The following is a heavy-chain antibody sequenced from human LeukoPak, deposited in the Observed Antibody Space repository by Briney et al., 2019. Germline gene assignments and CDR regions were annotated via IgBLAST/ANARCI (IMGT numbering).Heavy chain of an antibody. J-gene: IGHJ4*02. Sequence: QPGGSLRLSCAASGFTFSSYEMNWVRQAPGKGLEWVSYISSSGSTIYYADSVKGRFTISRDNAKSSLYLQMNSLRAEDTAVYYCARVEFCSSTSCHENGFFDYWGQGTLVTVSS. CDR3: ARVEFCSSTSCHENGFFDY. CDR2: ISSSGSTI. CDR1: GFTFSSYE. D-gene: IGHD2-2*01. V-gene: IGHV3-48*03.